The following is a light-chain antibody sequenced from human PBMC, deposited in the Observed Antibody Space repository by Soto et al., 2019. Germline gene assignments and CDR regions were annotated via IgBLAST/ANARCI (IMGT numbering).Light chain of an antibody. J-gene: IGKJ4*01. V-gene: IGKV3-11*01. CDR1: QSVTTY. CDR3: HQRSNWPHT. CDR2: DGA. Sequence: EIVLTQSPATLSLSPGERATLSCRASQSVTTYLAWYQHKPGQAPRLLIYDGASRAAGIPPRFSGRGSATDFTLTISSLEPEDVAVYYGHQRSNWPHTFGGGTKVEIK.